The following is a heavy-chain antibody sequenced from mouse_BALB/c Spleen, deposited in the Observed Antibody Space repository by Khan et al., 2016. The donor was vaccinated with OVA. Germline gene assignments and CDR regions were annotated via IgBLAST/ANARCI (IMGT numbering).Heavy chain of an antibody. Sequence: EVQLQESGPGLVKPSQSLSLTCTVTGYSITSNYAWNWIRQFPGNKLEWMGYISYSGSTNYNPSLKSRISFTRDTSKNQFFLQLNSVTTEDTVTYYCARGNYYGYAMDYWGQGTSITVSS. CDR2: ISYSGST. D-gene: IGHD1-1*01. V-gene: IGHV3-2*02. CDR3: ARGNYYGYAMDY. J-gene: IGHJ4*01. CDR1: GYSITSNYA.